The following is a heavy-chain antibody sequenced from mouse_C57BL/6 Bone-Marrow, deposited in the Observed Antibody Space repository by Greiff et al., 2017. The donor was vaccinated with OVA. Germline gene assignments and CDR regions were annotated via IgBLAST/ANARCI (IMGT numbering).Heavy chain of an antibody. Sequence: QVQLQQSGAELVMPGASVKLSCKASGYTFTSYWMHWVKQSPGQGLEWIGEIDPSASYTTYNQKFKGKSTLTVDKSTSTAYMQLISLTSEDSAVYYCTRERITTVVATGFGDWGQGTTLTVSS. CDR3: TRERITTVVATGFGD. V-gene: IGHV1-69*01. CDR1: GYTFTSYW. J-gene: IGHJ2*01. D-gene: IGHD1-1*01. CDR2: IDPSASYT.